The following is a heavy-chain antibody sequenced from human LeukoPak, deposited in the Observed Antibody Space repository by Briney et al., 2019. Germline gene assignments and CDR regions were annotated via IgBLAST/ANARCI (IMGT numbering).Heavy chain of an antibody. CDR2: IKTDGSEK. Sequence: PGGSLRLSCAASGFTFSSFWMSWVRQAPGKGLEWVANIKTDGSEKYYVGSMKGRFTVSRDNAMNSLYLQMDSLRAEDTAVYYCARGGTFVSDYWGQGTLVTVSS. CDR1: GFTFSSFW. J-gene: IGHJ4*02. CDR3: ARGGTFVSDY. V-gene: IGHV3-7*01. D-gene: IGHD1-1*01.